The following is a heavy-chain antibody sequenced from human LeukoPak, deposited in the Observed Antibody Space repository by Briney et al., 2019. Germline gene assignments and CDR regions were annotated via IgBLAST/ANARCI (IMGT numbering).Heavy chain of an antibody. Sequence: SETLSLTCTVSGGSISSYYWSWIRQPPGKGLEWIGYIYYSGSTNYNPSLKSRVTISVDTSKNQFSLKLSSVTAADTAVYYCATTYYDFWSGYYPFDIWGQGTMVTVSS. CDR1: GGSISSYY. CDR3: ATTYYDFWSGYYPFDI. V-gene: IGHV4-59*01. J-gene: IGHJ3*02. D-gene: IGHD3-3*01. CDR2: IYYSGST.